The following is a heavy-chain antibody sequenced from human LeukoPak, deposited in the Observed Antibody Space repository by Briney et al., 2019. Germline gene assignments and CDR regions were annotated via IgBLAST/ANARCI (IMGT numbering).Heavy chain of an antibody. CDR1: GGSISSYY. D-gene: IGHD5-18*01. V-gene: IGHV4-59*01. CDR2: IYYSGST. CDR3: ARVRYGPPDY. Sequence: PSETLSLTCTVSGGSISSYYWSWIRQPPGKGLEWIGYIYYSGSTNYNPSLESRVTISVDTSKNQFSLKLSSVTAADTAVYYCARVRYGPPDYWGQGTLVTVSS. J-gene: IGHJ4*02.